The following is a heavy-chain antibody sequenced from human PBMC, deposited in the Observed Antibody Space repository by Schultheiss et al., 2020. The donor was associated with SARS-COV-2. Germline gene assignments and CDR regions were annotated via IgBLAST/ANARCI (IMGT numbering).Heavy chain of an antibody. Sequence: SETLSLTCAVSGGSISSSNWWSWVRQPPGKGLEWIGEIYHSGSTNYNPSLKSRVTISVDTSKNQFSLKLSSVTAADTAVYYCARRGEMGATVGFDPWGQGTLVTVSS. V-gene: IGHV4-4*02. CDR3: ARRGEMGATVGFDP. D-gene: IGHD1-26*01. J-gene: IGHJ5*02. CDR1: GGSISSSNW. CDR2: IYHSGST.